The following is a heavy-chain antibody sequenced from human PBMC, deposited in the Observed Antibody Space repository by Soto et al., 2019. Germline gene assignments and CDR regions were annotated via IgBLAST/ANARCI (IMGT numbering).Heavy chain of an antibody. CDR1: GASFSGFY. Sequence: PSETLSLTCAVSGASFSGFYWGWIRQSPGKGLEWIGEIDHSGITNHNTALKSRATMSVDTSKNQFSLKIRSVTAADTAVYYCARGVSVTLAVQGGAPDKNYFDSCCQGTLVT. D-gene: IGHD1-26*01. CDR2: IDHSGIT. CDR3: ARGVSVTLAVQGGAPDKNYFDS. V-gene: IGHV4-34*04. J-gene: IGHJ4*02.